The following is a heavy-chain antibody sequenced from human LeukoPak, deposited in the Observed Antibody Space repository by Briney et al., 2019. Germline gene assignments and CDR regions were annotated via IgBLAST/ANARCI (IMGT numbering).Heavy chain of an antibody. D-gene: IGHD2-2*01. Sequence: SVTVSCKASGGTFSSYAISWVRQAPGQGLEWMGGIIPIFGTANYAQKFQGRVTITTDESTSTAYMELSSLRSEDTAVYYCARVRVFCSSTSCRGDYYYYYMDVWGKGTTVTVSS. CDR3: ARVRVFCSSTSCRGDYYYYYMDV. V-gene: IGHV1-69*05. CDR1: GGTFSSYA. CDR2: IIPIFGTA. J-gene: IGHJ6*03.